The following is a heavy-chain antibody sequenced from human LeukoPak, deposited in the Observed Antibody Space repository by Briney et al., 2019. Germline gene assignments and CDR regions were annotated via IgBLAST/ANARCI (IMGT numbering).Heavy chain of an antibody. CDR2: ISGSGGDT. V-gene: IGHV3-23*01. J-gene: IGHJ5*02. D-gene: IGHD2-21*01. Sequence: GGSLRLSCAASVFTFNSYVMSWVRQAPGQGLEWVSGISGSGGDTYYAGSVKGRFTISRDNSKNALYLQMNSLRADDTAVYYCAKGHLSILFPFNTWGQGTLVTVSS. CDR3: AKGHLSILFPFNT. CDR1: VFTFNSYV.